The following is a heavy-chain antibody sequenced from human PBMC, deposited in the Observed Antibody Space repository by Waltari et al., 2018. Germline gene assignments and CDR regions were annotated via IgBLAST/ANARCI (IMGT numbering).Heavy chain of an antibody. J-gene: IGHJ4*02. V-gene: IGHV4-34*01. Sequence: QVQLQQWGAGLLKPSETLSLTCAVYGRSFSGYYWSWIRQPPGKGLEWIGEINHSGSTNYNPSLKSRVTISVDTSKNQFSLKLSSVTAADTAVYYCARSRRDGYNGPRWGYWGQGTLVTVSS. CDR3: ARSRRDGYNGPRWGY. CDR2: INHSGST. CDR1: GRSFSGYY. D-gene: IGHD5-12*01.